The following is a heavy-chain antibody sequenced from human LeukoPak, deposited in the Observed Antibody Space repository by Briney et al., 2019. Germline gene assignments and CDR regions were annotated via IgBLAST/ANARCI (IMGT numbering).Heavy chain of an antibody. D-gene: IGHD3-16*01. CDR2: INHSGST. CDR3: VRDYVWGTYEPDY. J-gene: IGHJ4*02. Sequence: PSETLSLTCAVYGGSFSGYYWSWIRQPPGKGLEWIGEINHSGSTNYNPSLKSRVTISVDTSKNQFSLKLSSVTAADTAVYYCVRDYVWGTYEPDYWGQGILVTVSS. CDR1: GGSFSGYY. V-gene: IGHV4-34*01.